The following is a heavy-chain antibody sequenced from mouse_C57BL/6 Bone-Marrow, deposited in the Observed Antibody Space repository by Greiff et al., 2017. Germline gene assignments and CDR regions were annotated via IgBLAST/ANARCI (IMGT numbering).Heavy chain of an antibody. V-gene: IGHV14-1*01. D-gene: IGHD1-1*01. CDR2: IDPEDGDT. Sequence: DVKLVESGAELVRPGASVKLSCTASGFNIKDYYMHWVKQRPEQGLEWIGRIDPEDGDTEYAPKFQGKATMTADTSSNTAYLQLSSLTSEDTAVYYCTYYYGSSYWYFDVWGTGTTVTVSS. CDR3: TYYYGSSYWYFDV. J-gene: IGHJ1*03. CDR1: GFNIKDYY.